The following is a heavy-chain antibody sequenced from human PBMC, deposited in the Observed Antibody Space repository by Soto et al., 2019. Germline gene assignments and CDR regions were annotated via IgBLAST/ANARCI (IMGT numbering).Heavy chain of an antibody. D-gene: IGHD1-20*01. CDR3: ARATSNWNHES. Sequence: GGALSLCCAVTGFPLDICAMIWIRQGPGKGLEWVSSIRFSGEYIYYADSVKGRFTISRDNASNSLYLQMNRLGVDDTALHFCARATSNWNHESRGQGTQVHVSS. CDR2: IRFSGEYI. CDR1: GFPLDICA. J-gene: IGHJ4*02. V-gene: IGHV3-21*01.